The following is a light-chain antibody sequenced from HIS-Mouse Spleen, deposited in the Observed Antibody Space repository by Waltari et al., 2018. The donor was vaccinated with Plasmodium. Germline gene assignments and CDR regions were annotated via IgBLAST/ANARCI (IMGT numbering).Light chain of an antibody. CDR3: YSTDSSGKHRV. CDR2: EDS. V-gene: IGLV3-10*01. J-gene: IGLJ3*02. Sequence: SYELTQPPSVSVSPGQTARITCSGDALPKKYAYWYQQKSGQAPVVVICEDSKRHSGIPERFSGCRSGTIDTWTISGAQVEDEADYYCYSTDSSGKHRVFGGGTKLTVL. CDR1: ALPKKY.